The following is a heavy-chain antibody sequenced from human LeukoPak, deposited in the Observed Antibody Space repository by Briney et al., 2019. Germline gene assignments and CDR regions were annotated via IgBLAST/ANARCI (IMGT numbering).Heavy chain of an antibody. J-gene: IGHJ4*02. CDR1: GYSFTTHW. D-gene: IGHD1-26*01. V-gene: IGHV5-51*01. Sequence: GESLKISCKGSGYSFTTHWIGWVRQMPGKGLEWMGIISPGDSDTRYSPSFQGQVTISVDKSISTAYVQWSCLQASDTATYFCARQGGSYQPFDYWGQGTLVTVSS. CDR2: ISPGDSDT. CDR3: ARQGGSYQPFDY.